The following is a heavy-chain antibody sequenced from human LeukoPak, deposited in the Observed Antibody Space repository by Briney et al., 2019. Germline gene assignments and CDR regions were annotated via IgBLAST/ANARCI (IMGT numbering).Heavy chain of an antibody. CDR1: GGTFSSYV. J-gene: IGHJ6*03. V-gene: IGHV1-69*06. D-gene: IGHD4-17*01. CDR3: ARGTTVTTHDYYYYYMDV. Sequence: SVKVSCKASGGTFSSYVINWVRQAPGQGLEWMGGIIPIFGTANYAQKFQGRVTITADKSTSTAYMELSSLRSDDTAVYYCARGTTVTTHDYYYYYMDVWGKGTTVTVSS. CDR2: IIPIFGTA.